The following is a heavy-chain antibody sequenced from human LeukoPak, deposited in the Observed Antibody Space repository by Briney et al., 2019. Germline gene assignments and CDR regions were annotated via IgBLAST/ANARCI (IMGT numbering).Heavy chain of an antibody. CDR1: GGSISSSSYY. CDR2: IYYSGST. CDR3: ARPNLGAVAGYFDY. J-gene: IGHJ4*02. D-gene: IGHD6-19*01. Sequence: PSETLSLTCTVSGGSISSSSYYWGWIRQPPGQGLEWIGSIYYSGSTYYNPSLKSRVTISVDTSKNQFSLKLSSVTAADTAVYYCARPNLGAVAGYFDYWGQGTLVTVSS. V-gene: IGHV4-39*01.